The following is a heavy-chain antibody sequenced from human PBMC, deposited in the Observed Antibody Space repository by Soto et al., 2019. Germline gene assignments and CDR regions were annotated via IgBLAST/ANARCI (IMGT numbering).Heavy chain of an antibody. CDR2: ISAYNGNT. J-gene: IGHJ5*02. Sequence: QVQLVQSGAEVKKPGASVKVSCKASGYTFTSYGISWVRQAPGQGLEWMGWISAYNGNTNYAQKLQGRVAMTTDTSTSTAYMELRSLRSDDTAVYYCARRNCSSTSCPYNWFDPWGQGTLVTVSS. V-gene: IGHV1-18*04. D-gene: IGHD2-2*01. CDR1: GYTFTSYG. CDR3: ARRNCSSTSCPYNWFDP.